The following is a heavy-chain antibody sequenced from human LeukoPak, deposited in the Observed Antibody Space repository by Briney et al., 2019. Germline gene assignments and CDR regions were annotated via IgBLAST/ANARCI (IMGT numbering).Heavy chain of an antibody. Sequence: PGGSLRLSCAASGFTFSSYAMSWVRQPPGKGLEWVSAISGSGGSKYYADSVKGRFTISRDNSKNTLYLQMNSLRAEDTAVYYCAKDPTPYDYSNFDYWGQGTLVTVSS. D-gene: IGHD4-11*01. CDR1: GFTFSSYA. V-gene: IGHV3-23*01. J-gene: IGHJ4*02. CDR2: ISGSGGSK. CDR3: AKDPTPYDYSNFDY.